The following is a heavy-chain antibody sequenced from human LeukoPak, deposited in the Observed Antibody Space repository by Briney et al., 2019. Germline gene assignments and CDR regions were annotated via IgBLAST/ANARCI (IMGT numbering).Heavy chain of an antibody. CDR2: ISSSGSTI. Sequence: GGSLRLSCAASGFTFSGSAMHWVRQATGRGLEWVSYISSSGSTIYYADSVKGRFTISRDNAKNSLYLQMNSLRAEDTAVYYCARDKPLIGSDYWGQGTLVTVSS. J-gene: IGHJ4*02. V-gene: IGHV3-48*03. CDR3: ARDKPLIGSDY. CDR1: GFTFSGSA. D-gene: IGHD6-25*01.